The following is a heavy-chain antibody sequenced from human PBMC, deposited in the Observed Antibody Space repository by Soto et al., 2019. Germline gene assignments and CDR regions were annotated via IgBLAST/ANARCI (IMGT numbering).Heavy chain of an antibody. CDR1: CGSIISVDYY. Sequence: SETLSLTCTFSCGSIISVDYYWVWVRQPPGKGLEWIGNIYYSGGTYYNSSLESRVSISVDTSKNQFSLRVTSVTAADTALYYCARLDYSKYPRAGQDLDLWGQGTLVTVSS. D-gene: IGHD4-4*01. CDR3: ARLDYSKYPRAGQDLDL. J-gene: IGHJ4*02. CDR2: IYYSGGT. V-gene: IGHV4-39*01.